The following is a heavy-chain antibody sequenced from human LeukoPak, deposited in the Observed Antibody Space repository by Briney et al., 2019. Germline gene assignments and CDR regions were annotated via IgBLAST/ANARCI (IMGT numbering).Heavy chain of an antibody. Sequence: KPSETLSLTCTVSGGSITTYYWSWIRQPPGKGLEWIGYIYYSGSTNYNPSLKSRVTISVDTSKNQFSLKLSSVTAADTAVYYCARGWPGYAHIDYWGQGTLVTVSS. CDR2: IYYSGST. CDR3: ARGWPGYAHIDY. V-gene: IGHV4-59*01. CDR1: GGSITTYY. J-gene: IGHJ4*02. D-gene: IGHD3/OR15-3a*01.